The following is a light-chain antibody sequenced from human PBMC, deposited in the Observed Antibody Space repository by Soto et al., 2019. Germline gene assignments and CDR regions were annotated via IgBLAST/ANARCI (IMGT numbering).Light chain of an antibody. CDR2: GAS. V-gene: IGKV3-20*01. J-gene: IGKJ1*01. CDR3: QQYGSSPVT. CDR1: QSVSSSY. Sequence: EIVLTQSPGTLSLSAGARATLSCRVSQSVSSSYLAWYQQKPGQAPRRLIYGASSRATGIPDRFSGSGSGTDFTLTISRLEPEDFAVYYCQQYGSSPVTFGQGTKVEIK.